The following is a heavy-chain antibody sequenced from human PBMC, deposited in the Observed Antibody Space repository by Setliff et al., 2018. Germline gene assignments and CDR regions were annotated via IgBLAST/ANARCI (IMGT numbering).Heavy chain of an antibody. J-gene: IGHJ4*02. CDR2: ISAYTGKT. CDR1: GYTFLSYG. Sequence: ASVKVSCKAVGYTFLSYGLSWVRQAPGQGLEWMGWISAYTGKTDYAQNFQGRVTMTTDTSTNTAYLELRSLRDDDTAVYFCARGRLAWGIDYWGQGTLVTVSS. CDR3: ARGRLAWGIDY. V-gene: IGHV1-18*01. D-gene: IGHD3-16*01.